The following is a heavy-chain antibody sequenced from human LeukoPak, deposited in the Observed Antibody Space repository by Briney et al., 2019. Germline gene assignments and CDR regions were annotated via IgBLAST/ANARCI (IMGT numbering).Heavy chain of an antibody. J-gene: IGHJ4*02. CDR3: AREEVEASFDY. V-gene: IGHV4-34*01. Sequence: SETLSLTCAVYGGSFSGYYWSWIRQPPGKGLEWIGEINHSGSTNYNPSLRSRVTISVDTSKNQFSLKLSSVTAADTAVYYCAREEVEASFDYWGQGTLVTVSS. CDR2: INHSGST. CDR1: GGSFSGYY. D-gene: IGHD1-26*01.